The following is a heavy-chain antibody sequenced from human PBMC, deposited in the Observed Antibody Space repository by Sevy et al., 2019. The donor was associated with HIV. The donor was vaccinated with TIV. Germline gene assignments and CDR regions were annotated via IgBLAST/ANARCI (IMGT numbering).Heavy chain of an antibody. Sequence: SETLSLTCTVSGGSISSSSYYWGWIRQPPGKGLVWIGSIYYSGSTYYNPSLKSRVTISVDTSKNQFSLKLSSVTAADTAVYYCARQYCYGSGSYPEYFQHWGQGTLVTVSS. CDR1: GGSISSSSYY. D-gene: IGHD3-10*01. J-gene: IGHJ1*01. CDR2: IYYSGST. CDR3: ARQYCYGSGSYPEYFQH. V-gene: IGHV4-39*01.